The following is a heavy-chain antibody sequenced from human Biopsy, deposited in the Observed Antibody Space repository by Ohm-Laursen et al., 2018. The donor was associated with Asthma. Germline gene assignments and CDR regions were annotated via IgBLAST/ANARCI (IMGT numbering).Heavy chain of an antibody. J-gene: IGHJ3*02. Sequence: GASVKVSCKASGYTFINYAIHWVRQAPGQRLEWMGWINAGNGNTKYSQKFQCRVTITRDTSASTAYMDLSSLRSEDTAVYYCARTYYDFLTGQVNDAFGIWGQGTVVTVPS. D-gene: IGHD3-9*01. CDR1: GYTFINYA. V-gene: IGHV1-3*01. CDR2: INAGNGNT. CDR3: ARTYYDFLTGQVNDAFGI.